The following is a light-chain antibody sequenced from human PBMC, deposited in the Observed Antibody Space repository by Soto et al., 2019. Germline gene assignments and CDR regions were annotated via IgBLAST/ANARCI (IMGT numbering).Light chain of an antibody. Sequence: QSALTQPASVSGSPGQSITISCTGSSSDIGGYQYVSWYQQFPGKAPKLMIFEVSNRPSGISDRFSGFKSANTAYLTISGVQPEDEADYHCSSYTTIKTVVFGGGTKLTVL. V-gene: IGLV2-14*01. CDR2: EVS. J-gene: IGLJ2*01. CDR3: SSYTTIKTVV. CDR1: SSDIGGYQY.